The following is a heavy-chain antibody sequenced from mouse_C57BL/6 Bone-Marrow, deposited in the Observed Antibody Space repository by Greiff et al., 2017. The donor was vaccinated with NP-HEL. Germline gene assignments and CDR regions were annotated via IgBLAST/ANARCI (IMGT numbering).Heavy chain of an antibody. D-gene: IGHD2-4*01. J-gene: IGHJ1*03. CDR1: GFTFSSYG. Sequence: EVQGVESGGDLVKPGGSLKLSCAASGFTFSSYGMSWVRQTPDKRLEWVATISSGGSYTYYPDSVKGRFTISRDNAKNTLYLQMSSLKSEDTAMYYCARHEASYDYDYWYFDVWGTGTTVTVSS. CDR2: ISSGGSYT. CDR3: ARHEASYDYDYWYFDV. V-gene: IGHV5-6*01.